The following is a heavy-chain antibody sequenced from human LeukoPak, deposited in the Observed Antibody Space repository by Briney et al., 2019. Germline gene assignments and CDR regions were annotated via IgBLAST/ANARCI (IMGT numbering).Heavy chain of an antibody. CDR1: GYTFTSYG. D-gene: IGHD3-9*01. V-gene: IGHV1-18*01. CDR2: ISVYNGNT. CDR3: ARGGGVLRYFDWLVGSDY. Sequence: ASVKVSCKASGYTFTSYGINWVRQAPGQGLEWMGWISVYNGNTNYAQKLQGRVTMTTDTSTSTAYMELRSLRSDDTAVYYCARGGGVLRYFDWLVGSDYWGQGTLVTVSS. J-gene: IGHJ4*02.